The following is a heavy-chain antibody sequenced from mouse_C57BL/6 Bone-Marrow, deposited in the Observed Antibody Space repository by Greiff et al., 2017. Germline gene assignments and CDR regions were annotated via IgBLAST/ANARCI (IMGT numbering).Heavy chain of an antibody. CDR2: FHPNSGST. CDR3: ARLGCSSLFDY. J-gene: IGHJ3*01. CDR1: GYTFTSYW. V-gene: IGHV1-64*01. Sequence: QVQLQQPGTELVKPGASVKLSCKASGYTFTSYWMHWVKQRPGQGLEWIGLFHPNSGSTNYNEKFKSKATLTVDKSSSTAYMQLSSLTSEDSAVYYCARLGCSSLFDYWGQGTLVTVSA. D-gene: IGHD1-1*01.